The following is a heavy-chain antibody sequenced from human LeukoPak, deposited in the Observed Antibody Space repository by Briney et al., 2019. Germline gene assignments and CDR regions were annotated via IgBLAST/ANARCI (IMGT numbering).Heavy chain of an antibody. CDR2: IIPIFGTA. J-gene: IGHJ6*02. Sequence: ASVKVSCKASGGTFISYAISWVRQAPGQGLEWMGGIIPIFGTANYAQKFQGRVTITADESTSTAYMELSSLRSEDTAVYYCARLIPAAMNYGMDVWGQGTTVTVSS. D-gene: IGHD2-2*01. CDR3: ARLIPAAMNYGMDV. CDR1: GGTFISYA. V-gene: IGHV1-69*13.